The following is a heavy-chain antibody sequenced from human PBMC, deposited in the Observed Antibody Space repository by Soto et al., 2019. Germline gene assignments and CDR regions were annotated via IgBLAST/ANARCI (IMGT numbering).Heavy chain of an antibody. D-gene: IGHD2-2*01. CDR2: ISWNSGSI. V-gene: IGHV3-9*01. CDR3: AKGGYCSGTSCLGAFDI. Sequence: GGSLRLSCAASGFIFDDYGMHWVRQAPGKGLECVSGISWNSGSIDYADSVKGRFTVSRDNAKNSLYLQMNSLRAEDTALYYCAKGGYCSGTSCLGAFDIWGQGTMVTVSS. J-gene: IGHJ3*02. CDR1: GFIFDDYG.